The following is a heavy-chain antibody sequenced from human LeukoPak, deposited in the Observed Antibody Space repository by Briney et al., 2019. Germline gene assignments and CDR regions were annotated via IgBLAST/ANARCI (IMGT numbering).Heavy chain of an antibody. CDR3: ARDPPYYYDSSGYRLHNWFDP. CDR1: GYTFTGYY. Sequence: ASVKVSCKASGYTFTGYYMHWVRQAPGQGLEWMGWINPNSGGTNYAQKFQGRVTMTRDTSISTAYMELSRLRSDDTAVYYCARDPPYYYDSSGYRLHNWFDPWGQGTLVTVSS. V-gene: IGHV1-2*02. J-gene: IGHJ5*02. D-gene: IGHD3-22*01. CDR2: INPNSGGT.